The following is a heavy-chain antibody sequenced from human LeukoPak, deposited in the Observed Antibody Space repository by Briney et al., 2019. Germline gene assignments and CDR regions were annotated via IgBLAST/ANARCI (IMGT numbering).Heavy chain of an antibody. D-gene: IGHD3-9*01. Sequence: SSVKVSCKASGGTFISYAISWVRQAPGQGLEWMGRIIPILGIANYAQKFQGRVTITADKSTSTAYMELSSLRSEDTAVYYCARDLPYLYDILTGLDAFDIWGQGTMVTVSS. J-gene: IGHJ3*02. V-gene: IGHV1-69*04. CDR2: IIPILGIA. CDR1: GGTFISYA. CDR3: ARDLPYLYDILTGLDAFDI.